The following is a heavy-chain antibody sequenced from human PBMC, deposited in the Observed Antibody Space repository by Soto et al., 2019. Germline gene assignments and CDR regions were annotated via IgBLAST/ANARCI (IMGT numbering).Heavy chain of an antibody. CDR2: IFHSGST. Sequence: QVQLQESGPGLMKPSGTLSLTCAVFGGSISNSNWWTWVRQPPGKGLDWIGEIFHSGSTNYNSSLMGRVTRSVDKANNQFSLKLSSVTAADTAVYYCAHRPIVGAAIWGQGTRVTVSS. J-gene: IGHJ4*02. CDR3: AHRPIVGAAI. CDR1: GGSISNSNW. D-gene: IGHD1-26*01. V-gene: IGHV4-4*02.